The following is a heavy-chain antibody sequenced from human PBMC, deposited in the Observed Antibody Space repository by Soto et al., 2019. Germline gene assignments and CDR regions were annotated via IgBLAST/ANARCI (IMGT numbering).Heavy chain of an antibody. CDR1: GFTFKRYG. J-gene: IGHJ6*02. Sequence: QVQLVESGGGVVQPGKSLTLSCLASGFTFKRYGIHWVRQAPGRGLEWVAVIWYDGSLKYYADSVKGRFTISRDDSKSTVYLQLRSLRGEDAAVYYCARDSHNPANMDVWGQGTTVTVSS. V-gene: IGHV3-33*01. CDR2: IWYDGSLK. D-gene: IGHD1-20*01. CDR3: ARDSHNPANMDV.